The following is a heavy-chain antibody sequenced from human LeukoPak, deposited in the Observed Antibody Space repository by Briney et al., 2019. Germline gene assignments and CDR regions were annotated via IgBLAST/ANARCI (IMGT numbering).Heavy chain of an antibody. CDR2: IIDSGSNT. J-gene: IGHJ4*02. D-gene: IGHD6-19*01. CDR3: AKDRGSGWIRGFDY. V-gene: IGHV3-23*01. Sequence: PGGSLRLSCAASGFTFSSYAMSWVCQAPGKGLEWVSGIIDSGSNTYHADSVKGRFTISRDNSKNTLYLQVNSLRAEDTAIYYCAKDRGSGWIRGFDYWGQGTLVTVSS. CDR1: GFTFSSYA.